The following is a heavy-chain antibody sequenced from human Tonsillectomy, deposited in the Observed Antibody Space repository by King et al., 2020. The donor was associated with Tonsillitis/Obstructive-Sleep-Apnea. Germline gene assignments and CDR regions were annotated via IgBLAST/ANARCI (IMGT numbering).Heavy chain of an antibody. CDR2: ISSSSSYT. CDR1: GFTFSDYY. V-gene: IGHV3-11*06. D-gene: IGHD3-10*01. J-gene: IGHJ4*02. Sequence: VQLVESGGGLVKPGGSLRLSCAASGFTFSDYYMSWIRQAPGKGLEWVSYISSSSSYTNYADSVKGRFTISRDNAKNSLYLQMNSLRAEDTAVYYCANLELTEYYFDYWGQGTLVTVSS. CDR3: ANLELTEYYFDY.